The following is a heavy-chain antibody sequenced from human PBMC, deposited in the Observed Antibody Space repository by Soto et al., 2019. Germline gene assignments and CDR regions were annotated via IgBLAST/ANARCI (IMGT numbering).Heavy chain of an antibody. Sequence: GGSLRLSCAASGFTFSSYGMHWVRQAPGKGLEWVAVISYDGSNKYYADSVKGRFTISRDNSKNTLYLQMNSLRAEDTAVYYCAKSGAHSSGDAFDIWGQGTMVTVSS. V-gene: IGHV3-30*18. J-gene: IGHJ3*02. CDR3: AKSGAHSSGDAFDI. CDR1: GFTFSSYG. CDR2: ISYDGSNK. D-gene: IGHD6-6*01.